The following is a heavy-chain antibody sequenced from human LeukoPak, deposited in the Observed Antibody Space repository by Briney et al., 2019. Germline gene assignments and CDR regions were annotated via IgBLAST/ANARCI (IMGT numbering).Heavy chain of an antibody. J-gene: IGHJ6*02. V-gene: IGHV4-39*01. Sequence: SETLSLTCTVSGGSISSSSYYWGWIRKPPGKGLEWIGSFYYIGSTYYNPSLKSRVTISVDTSKNQFSLKLSSVTAADTAVCYCARVEQWLVRRDGGSTYYYYGMDVWGQGTTVTVSS. D-gene: IGHD6-19*01. CDR3: ARVEQWLVRRDGGSTYYYYGMDV. CDR2: FYYIGST. CDR1: GGSISSSSYY.